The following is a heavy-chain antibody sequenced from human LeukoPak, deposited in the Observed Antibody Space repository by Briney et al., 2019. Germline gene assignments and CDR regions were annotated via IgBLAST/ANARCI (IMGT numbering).Heavy chain of an antibody. D-gene: IGHD2-2*01. CDR1: GFTFSSYW. V-gene: IGHV3-7*01. J-gene: IGHJ6*03. CDR3: AKDLEYCSSTSCASGYYMDV. Sequence: GGSLRLSCAASGFTFSSYWMSWVRQAPGKGLEWVANIKQDGSEKYYADSVKGRFTISRDNSKNTLYLQMNSLRAEDTAVYYCAKDLEYCSSTSCASGYYMDVWGKGTTVTISS. CDR2: IKQDGSEK.